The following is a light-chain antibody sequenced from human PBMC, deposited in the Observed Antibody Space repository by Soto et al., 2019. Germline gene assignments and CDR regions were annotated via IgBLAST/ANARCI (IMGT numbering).Light chain of an antibody. J-gene: IGKJ1*01. V-gene: IGKV1-27*01. CDR2: AAS. Sequence: DIQMTQSPSSLSASVGNRVTITCRASQGISNYLAWFQQKPGKVPKLLIYAASTLQSGVPSRFSGSGFGTDFTLTISSLQPEDVATYYCQKYNSAPWMFGRGTKLEIK. CDR1: QGISNY. CDR3: QKYNSAPWM.